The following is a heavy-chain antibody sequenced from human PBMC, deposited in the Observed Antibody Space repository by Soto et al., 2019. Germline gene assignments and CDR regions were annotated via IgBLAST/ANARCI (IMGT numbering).Heavy chain of an antibody. J-gene: IGHJ4*02. CDR2: IYYSGST. V-gene: IGHV4-61*01. CDR1: GGSVSSGSYY. Sequence: SETLSLTCTVSGGSVSSGSYYWSWIRQPPGKGLEWIGYIYYSGSTNYNPSLKSRVTISVDTSKNQFSLKLSSVTAADTAVYYCARSPGYYFDYWGQGTLVTVSS. CDR3: ARSPGYYFDY.